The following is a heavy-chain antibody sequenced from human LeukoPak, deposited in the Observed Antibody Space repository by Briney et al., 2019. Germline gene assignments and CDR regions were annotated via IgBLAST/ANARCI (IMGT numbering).Heavy chain of an antibody. J-gene: IGHJ5*02. CDR2: INLYTGDT. CDR3: MRGFRLLCRVANWFDN. Sequence: ASVKVPCKASGYTFTDYYLHWVRQAPGQGLECMGRINLYTGDTKYEQKFQGRVTLTRDTPISTAYLEIPSLTSDDAAIFFCMRGFRLLCRVANWFDNWGQGTLVTVSS. V-gene: IGHV1-2*06. D-gene: IGHD3-16*01. CDR1: GYTFTDYY.